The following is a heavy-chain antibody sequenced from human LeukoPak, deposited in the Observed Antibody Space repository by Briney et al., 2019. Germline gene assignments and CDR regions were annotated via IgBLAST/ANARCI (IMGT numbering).Heavy chain of an antibody. J-gene: IGHJ4*02. Sequence: SETLSLTCSVSGTSIKSYFWSWIRQPPGKGLEWIGTISYSGNTYYNPSLKSRVTISVDTAKNQFSLKLNSLTAADTAVYYCARRPQSDGTYDGPSGLDYWGQGTLVGISS. V-gene: IGHV4-59*04. D-gene: IGHD1-26*01. CDR2: ISYSGNT. CDR1: GTSIKSYF. CDR3: ARRPQSDGTYDGPSGLDY.